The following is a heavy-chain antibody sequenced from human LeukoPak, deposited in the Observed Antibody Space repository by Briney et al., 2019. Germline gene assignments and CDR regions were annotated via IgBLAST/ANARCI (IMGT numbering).Heavy chain of an antibody. CDR2: INPNSGGT. CDR3: ARTRHEYSSSSRGFDY. J-gene: IGHJ4*02. V-gene: IGHV1-2*02. Sequence: ASVKVSCKASGYTFTGYYMHWVRQAPGQGLEWMGWINPNSGGTNYAQKFQGRVTMTRDTSISTAYMEPSRLRSDDTAVYYCARTRHEYSSSSRGFDYWGQGTLVTVSS. D-gene: IGHD6-6*01. CDR1: GYTFTGYY.